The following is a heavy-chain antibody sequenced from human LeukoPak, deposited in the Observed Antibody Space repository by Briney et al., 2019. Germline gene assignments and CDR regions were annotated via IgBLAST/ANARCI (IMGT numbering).Heavy chain of an antibody. J-gene: IGHJ4*02. CDR2: LYNSAST. Sequence: SETLTLTCTVSGASISSYTYYWGWIRQPPGKGLEWIGSLYNSASTHYNPSLKSRVTVAVDTSKNQFSLRLRSVTAADTAIYYCARNKTITAAGTFDQWGQGTLVTVSS. CDR3: ARNKTITAAGTFDQ. V-gene: IGHV4-39*01. D-gene: IGHD6-13*01. CDR1: GASISSYTYY.